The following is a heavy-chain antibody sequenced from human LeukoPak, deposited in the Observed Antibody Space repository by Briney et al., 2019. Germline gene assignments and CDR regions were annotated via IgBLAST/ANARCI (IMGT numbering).Heavy chain of an antibody. Sequence: GSLSLTGSASAFTLSNLAMTWDRPGPGQGLDGFSIITDTGGHTFYADSVRGRFTISRDGSKNTLYLQMNSLTADDTAVYYCATVGGSCSSPNCYAYFDHWGRGTLVTVSS. CDR1: AFTLSNLA. J-gene: IGHJ4*02. CDR2: ITDTGGHT. CDR3: ATVGGSCSSPNCYAYFDH. D-gene: IGHD2-2*01. V-gene: IGHV3-23*01.